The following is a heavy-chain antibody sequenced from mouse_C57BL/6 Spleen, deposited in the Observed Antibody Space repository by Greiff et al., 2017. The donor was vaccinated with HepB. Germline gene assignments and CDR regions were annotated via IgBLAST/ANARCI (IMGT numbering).Heavy chain of an antibody. CDR3: TILYDYDFDY. CDR1: GYTFTDYE. J-gene: IGHJ2*01. CDR2: IDPETGGT. V-gene: IGHV1-15*01. D-gene: IGHD2-4*01. Sequence: QVQLQQSGAELVRPGASVTLSCKASGYTFTDYEMHWVKQTPVHGLEWIGAIDPETGGTAYNQKFKGKAILTADKSSSTAYMELRILTSEDSAVYYCTILYDYDFDYWGQGTTLTVSS.